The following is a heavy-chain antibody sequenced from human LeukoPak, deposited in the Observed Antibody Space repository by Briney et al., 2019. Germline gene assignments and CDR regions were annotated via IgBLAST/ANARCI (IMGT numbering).Heavy chain of an antibody. J-gene: IGHJ5*02. V-gene: IGHV3-73*01. CDR1: GFTFSGSD. D-gene: IGHD3-22*01. CDR3: TRDSSVSPPSRGWFDP. Sequence: GGSLRLSCAASGFTFSGSDMHWVRQASGKGLEWVGRIRSKANSYATAYAASVKGRFTISRDDSKNTAYLQMNSLKTEDTAVYYCTRDSSVSPPSRGWFDPWGQGSLVTVSS. CDR2: IRSKANSYAT.